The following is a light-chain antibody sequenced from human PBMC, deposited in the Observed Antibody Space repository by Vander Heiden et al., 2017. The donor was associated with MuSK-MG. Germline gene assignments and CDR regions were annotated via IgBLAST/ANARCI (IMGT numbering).Light chain of an antibody. CDR2: AAS. CDR3: QQTYITPRT. V-gene: IGKV1-39*01. J-gene: IGKJ1*01. Sequence: DIQMTQSPSSLSAYVGDRVTTTCRASQSISSFLNWYQQKPGKAPKLLIYAASSLPGGVPSKFSGSGSGTEFTLTIISLQPEDVAAYYCQQTYITPRTFGQGTKVEIK. CDR1: QSISSF.